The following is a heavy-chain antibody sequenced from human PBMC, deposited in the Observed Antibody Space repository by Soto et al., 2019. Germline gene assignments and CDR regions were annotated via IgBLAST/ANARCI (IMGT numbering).Heavy chain of an antibody. D-gene: IGHD4-4*01. Sequence: PSETLSLTCTVSGGSISSGDYYWSWIRQPPGKGLEWIGYIYYSGGTYYNPSLKSRVTISVDTSKNQFSLKLSSVTAADTAVYYCARVTTVTDQIYYYYYGMDVWAQGTTVTVSS. CDR1: GGSISSGDYY. CDR2: IYYSGGT. J-gene: IGHJ6*02. V-gene: IGHV4-30-4*01. CDR3: ARVTTVTDQIYYYYYGMDV.